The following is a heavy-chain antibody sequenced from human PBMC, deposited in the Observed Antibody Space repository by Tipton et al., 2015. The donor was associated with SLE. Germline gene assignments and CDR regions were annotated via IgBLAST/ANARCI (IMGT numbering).Heavy chain of an antibody. Sequence: TLSLTCAVSGYPISSGYYWGWIRQPPGKGREWIGRIYHSWSTYYNPSLKSRVTISVETSQNQFSLKLNSVTAADTAVYYCTRDPYYYDSSGSPYSYWGQGTLVTVSS. J-gene: IGHJ4*02. D-gene: IGHD3-22*01. CDR2: IYHSWST. V-gene: IGHV4-38-2*02. CDR1: GYPISSGYY. CDR3: TRDPYYYDSSGSPYSY.